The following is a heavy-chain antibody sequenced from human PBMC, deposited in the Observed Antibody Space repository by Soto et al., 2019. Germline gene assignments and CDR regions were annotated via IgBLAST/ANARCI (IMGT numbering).Heavy chain of an antibody. CDR2: LNKDGSRT. CDR1: GFTFSNYW. V-gene: IGHV3-74*01. D-gene: IGHD3-16*01. Sequence: PGGSLRLSCAASGFTFSNYWFHWVRQAPGKGLVWVSRLNKDGSRTDYADSVKGRFTIFRDNARNTLYLQINSLRAEDTAVYYCGRDLGGVGSYWGQGTMGTVS. J-gene: IGHJ4*02. CDR3: GRDLGGVGSY.